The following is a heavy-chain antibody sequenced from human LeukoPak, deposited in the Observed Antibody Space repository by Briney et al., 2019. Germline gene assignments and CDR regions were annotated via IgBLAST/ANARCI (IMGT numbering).Heavy chain of an antibody. CDR2: IYCSGST. D-gene: IGHD3-10*01. J-gene: IGHJ4*02. V-gene: IGHV4-39*01. CDR3: ARAYYYGSGSRQKSFYFAY. CDR1: VGSISSSSYY. Sequence: PSETLSLTCTVSVGSISSSSYYWGWIRQPPGKGLEWIGSIYCSGSTYYNPSLKSRVTISVDTSKNQFSLKLSSVSAADTAVYYCARAYYYGSGSRQKSFYFAYWGQGTLVTVSS.